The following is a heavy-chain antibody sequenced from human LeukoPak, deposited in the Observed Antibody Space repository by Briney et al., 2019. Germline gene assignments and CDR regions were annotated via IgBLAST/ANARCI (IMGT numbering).Heavy chain of an antibody. Sequence: GGSLRLSCAASGLSISDQYMSWVRQAPGKGLEWVSIIQSGGNIYYADSVKGRITVSRDNSKNTVYLQMNSLRAEDTAVYYCARGTVTAPDYWGQGTLVTVSS. J-gene: IGHJ4*02. CDR3: ARGTVTAPDY. CDR1: GLSISDQY. D-gene: IGHD2-21*02. CDR2: IQSGGNI. V-gene: IGHV3-53*01.